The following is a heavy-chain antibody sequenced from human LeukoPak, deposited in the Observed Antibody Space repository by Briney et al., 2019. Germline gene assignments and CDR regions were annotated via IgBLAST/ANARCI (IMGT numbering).Heavy chain of an antibody. Sequence: SVKVSCRASGGSVRTYPISWVRQAPGQGLEWMGGLTQFFRRTNYTQKFQGRLTITTDESSSTAYMELSDLRSDGTAVYYCATSESGRSWDWFAPWGQGTLVTVSS. CDR2: LTQFFRRT. D-gene: IGHD3-10*01. CDR3: ATSESGRSWDWFAP. CDR1: GGSVRTYP. J-gene: IGHJ5*02. V-gene: IGHV1-69*05.